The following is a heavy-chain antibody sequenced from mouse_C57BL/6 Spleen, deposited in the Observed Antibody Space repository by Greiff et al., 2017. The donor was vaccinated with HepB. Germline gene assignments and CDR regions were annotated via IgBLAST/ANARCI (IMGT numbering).Heavy chain of an antibody. Sequence: EVQLVESGPGLVKPSQSLSLTCSVTGYSITSGYYWNWIRQFPGNKLEWMGYISYDGSNNYNPSLKNRISITRDTSKNKFFLKLNTVTTEDTATYYCAREGNYYGSSSWFAYWGQGTLVTVSA. J-gene: IGHJ3*01. CDR2: ISYDGSN. D-gene: IGHD1-1*01. CDR1: GYSITSGYY. CDR3: AREGNYYGSSSWFAY. V-gene: IGHV3-6*01.